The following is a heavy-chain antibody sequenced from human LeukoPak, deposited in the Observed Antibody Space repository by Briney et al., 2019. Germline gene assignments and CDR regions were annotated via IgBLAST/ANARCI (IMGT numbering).Heavy chain of an antibody. J-gene: IGHJ4*02. D-gene: IGHD2-21*01. CDR1: GFTFSSYS. CDR3: ARKAYDSDCFDF. Sequence: PGGSLRLSCAASGFTFSSYSMNWVRQAPGKGLEWVSSISSSSSYIYYADSVKGRFTISRDNAKNSLYLQMNSLRAEVTAVYYCARKAYDSDCFDFWGQGTLVTVSS. V-gene: IGHV3-21*01. CDR2: ISSSSSYI.